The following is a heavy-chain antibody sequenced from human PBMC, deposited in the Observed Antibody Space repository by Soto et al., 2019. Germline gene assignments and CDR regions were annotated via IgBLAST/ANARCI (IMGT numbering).Heavy chain of an antibody. CDR2: MSYGGNEK. V-gene: IGHV3-30*18. CDR1: GFTFRSYA. J-gene: IGHJ6*02. Sequence: ESGGGVIQPGRSLRLSCAASGFTFRSYAMHWVRQAPGKGLEWVAVMSYGGNEKYYADSVKGRFTISRDNSKNTLYLHMNSLRVEDTGVYYCAKVTSDRGYYYFAMDVWGQGTTVTVSS. D-gene: IGHD3-10*01. CDR3: AKVTSDRGYYYFAMDV.